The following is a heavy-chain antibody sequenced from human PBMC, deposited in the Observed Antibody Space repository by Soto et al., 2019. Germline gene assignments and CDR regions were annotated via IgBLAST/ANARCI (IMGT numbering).Heavy chain of an antibody. V-gene: IGHV3-21*01. Sequence: EVQLVESGGGLVKPGGSLRLSCAASGVTFSSFSFNWVRQAPGKGLEWVSFILSSSGSIYYADSVKGRFTISRDNAKNSLCLQVNSLKDEDTAVYYCARESGGQRVRRGFYYYYMDVWGKGTTVTVSS. J-gene: IGHJ6*03. CDR1: GVTFSSFS. CDR2: ILSSSGSI. D-gene: IGHD6-6*01. CDR3: ARESGGQRVRRGFYYYYMDV.